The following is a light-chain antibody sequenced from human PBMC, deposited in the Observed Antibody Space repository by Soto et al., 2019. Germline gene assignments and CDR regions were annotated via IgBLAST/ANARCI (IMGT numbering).Light chain of an antibody. J-gene: IGLJ3*02. CDR1: SSNIGRNT. V-gene: IGLV1-44*01. CDR2: GNN. CDR3: AAWDDSLSGPV. Sequence: QSVLTQPPSASGTPGQRVTISCSGSSSNIGRNTVNWYQQFPGTAPKLLIYGNNQRPSGVPDRFYGSKSGTSASLAISGLQSEDEADYYCAAWDDSLSGPVFGEGPSSPS.